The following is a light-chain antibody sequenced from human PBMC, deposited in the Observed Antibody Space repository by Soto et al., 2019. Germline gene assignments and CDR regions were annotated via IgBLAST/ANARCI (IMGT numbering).Light chain of an antibody. Sequence: IVMTQSPATLSESPGEMATLSCRASQSVRSSFLAWYQQKPGQAPSLLIYGASTRATGIPARFSGSGSGTEFTLTINSLQSEDFAVYYCQQYSNWPLTFGGGTKVDIK. CDR1: QSVRSSF. J-gene: IGKJ4*01. CDR3: QQYSNWPLT. CDR2: GAS. V-gene: IGKV3-15*01.